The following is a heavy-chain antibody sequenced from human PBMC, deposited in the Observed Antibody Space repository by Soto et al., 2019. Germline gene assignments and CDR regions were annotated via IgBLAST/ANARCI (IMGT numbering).Heavy chain of an antibody. Sequence: QVQLQESGPGLVKPSQTLSLTCTVSGGSISSGGHYWTWIRQYPGKGLEWIGYVFYSGTTYYTPSLKSRVTISVDTSKNRFSLKLSSVTAADTAVYYCALGIADGDYFAYWGQGTLVTVSS. CDR2: VFYSGTT. CDR1: GGSISSGGHY. CDR3: ALGIADGDYFAY. V-gene: IGHV4-31*03. J-gene: IGHJ4*02. D-gene: IGHD2-21*01.